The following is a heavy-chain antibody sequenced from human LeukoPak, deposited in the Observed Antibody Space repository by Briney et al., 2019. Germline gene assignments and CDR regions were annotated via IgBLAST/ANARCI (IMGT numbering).Heavy chain of an antibody. CDR1: GFTFSTYA. J-gene: IGHJ4*02. V-gene: IGHV3-30*04. CDR2: ISYDGSNK. D-gene: IGHD1-14*01. CDR3: ARYSRLTADY. Sequence: GGSLRLSCAASGFTFSTYAMHWVRQAPGKGLEWVAVISYDGSNKYYADSVKGRFTISRDNSKNTLYLQMNSLRAEDTAVYHCARYSRLTADYWGQGTLVTVSS.